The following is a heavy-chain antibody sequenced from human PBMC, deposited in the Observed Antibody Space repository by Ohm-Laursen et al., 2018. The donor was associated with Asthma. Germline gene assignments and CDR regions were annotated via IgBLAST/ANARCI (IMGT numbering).Heavy chain of an antibody. D-gene: IGHD1-7*01. J-gene: IGHJ4*02. CDR3: ARDVTGTL. Sequence: GSLRLSCAASGYTFSRYSIHWVRQVPGKGLDWVSAISGSGGSTYYADSVKGRFTISRDNSRNTLSLQMNSLRAEDTAVYYCARDVTGTLWGQGTLVTVSS. V-gene: IGHV3-23*01. CDR2: ISGSGGST. CDR1: GYTFSRYS.